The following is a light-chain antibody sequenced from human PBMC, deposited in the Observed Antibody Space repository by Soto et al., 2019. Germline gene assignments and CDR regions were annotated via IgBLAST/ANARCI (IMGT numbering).Light chain of an antibody. J-gene: IGKJ2*01. Sequence: DIQMTQSPSSLSASVGDRVTITCRASQSISSSLNWYQQKPGKSPKLPIYAASSLQSGSPSRFSGSGSGTDFTLTISSLQPEYFATYYCQQSYSTPPTFGQGTKLEIK. CDR1: QSISSS. CDR3: QQSYSTPPT. CDR2: AAS. V-gene: IGKV1-39*01.